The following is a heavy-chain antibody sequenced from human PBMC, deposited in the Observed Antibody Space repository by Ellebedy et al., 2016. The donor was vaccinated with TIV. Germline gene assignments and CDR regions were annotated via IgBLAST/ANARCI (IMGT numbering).Heavy chain of an antibody. J-gene: IGHJ3*02. V-gene: IGHV4-59*13. CDR3: ARAIWRGSTSWDAFDI. CDR2: IYYSGST. Sequence: SETLSLXXTVSGGSISSYYWSWIRQPPGKGLEWIGYIYYSGSTNYNPSLKSRVTISVDTSKNQFSLKLSSVTAADTAVYYCARAIWRGSTSWDAFDIWGQGTMVTVSS. D-gene: IGHD2-2*01. CDR1: GGSISSYY.